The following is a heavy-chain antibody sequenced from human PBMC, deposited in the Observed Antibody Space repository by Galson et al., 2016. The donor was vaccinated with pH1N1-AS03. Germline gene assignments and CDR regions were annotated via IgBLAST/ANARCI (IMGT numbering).Heavy chain of an antibody. D-gene: IGHD3-16*01. Sequence: SVKVSCKASGGTFSSYAITWMRQAPGQGLEWVGGIRPIPGAASYAQKFQGRLTITADASTITIYMELRSLPSEDTAVDYCARDRYYDGAGRAFYGSEHWGQGTLVTVS. V-gene: IGHV1-69*13. CDR3: ARDRYYDGAGRAFYGSEH. J-gene: IGHJ4*02. CDR1: GGTFSSYA. CDR2: IRPIPGAA.